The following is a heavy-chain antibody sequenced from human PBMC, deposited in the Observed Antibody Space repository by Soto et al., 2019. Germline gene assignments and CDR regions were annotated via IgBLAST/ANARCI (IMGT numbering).Heavy chain of an antibody. J-gene: IGHJ5*02. Sequence: ASETLSLTCTVSGGSISSYYWSWIRQPPGKGLEWIGYIYYSGSTNYNPSLKSRVTISVDTSKNQFSLKLSSVTAADTAVYYCARQIDYGDYDNWFDPWGQGTLVTVSS. V-gene: IGHV4-59*08. CDR3: ARQIDYGDYDNWFDP. D-gene: IGHD4-17*01. CDR1: GGSISSYY. CDR2: IYYSGST.